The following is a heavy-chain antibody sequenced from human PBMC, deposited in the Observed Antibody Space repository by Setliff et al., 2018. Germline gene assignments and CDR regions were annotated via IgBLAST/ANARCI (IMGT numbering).Heavy chain of an antibody. D-gene: IGHD3-3*01. CDR3: ARGVMNYDFWSGYYTRASIDY. Sequence: SETLSLTCAVYGGSFSGYYWSWIRQPPGKGLEWIGEINHSGSTNYNPSLKSRVTISVDTSKNQFSLKLSSVTAADTAAYYCARGVMNYDFWSGYYTRASIDYWGQGTLVTVSS. CDR1: GGSFSGYY. CDR2: INHSGST. J-gene: IGHJ4*02. V-gene: IGHV4-34*01.